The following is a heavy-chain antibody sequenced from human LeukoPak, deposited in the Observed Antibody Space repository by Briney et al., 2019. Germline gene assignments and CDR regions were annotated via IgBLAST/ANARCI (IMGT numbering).Heavy chain of an antibody. CDR2: ISSSSSYI. CDR3: ARDTPRGYDFWSGYYVSYFDY. CDR1: RFTFSTYS. D-gene: IGHD3-3*01. J-gene: IGHJ4*02. Sequence: GGSLRLSCAASRFTFSTYSMNWVRQAPGKGLEWVSSISSSSSYIYYADSVKGRFTISRDNAKNSLYLQMNSLRAEDTAVYYCARDTPRGYDFWSGYYVSYFDYWGQGTLVTVSS. V-gene: IGHV3-21*01.